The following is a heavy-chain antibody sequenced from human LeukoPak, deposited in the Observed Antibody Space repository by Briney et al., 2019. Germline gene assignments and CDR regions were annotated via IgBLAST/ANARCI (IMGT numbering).Heavy chain of an antibody. J-gene: IGHJ4*02. V-gene: IGHV4-34*01. CDR1: GGSFSGYY. CDR2: INDSGST. Sequence: SETLSLTCAVYGGSFSGYYWSWIRHPPGKGLEWIGEINDSGSTNSNPAPKSRVTISVDTSKNQFSLKLSSVTGADTAVYYCGRASGWHVLAFDDWGQGTLVTVSS. CDR3: GRASGWHVLAFDD. D-gene: IGHD6-19*01.